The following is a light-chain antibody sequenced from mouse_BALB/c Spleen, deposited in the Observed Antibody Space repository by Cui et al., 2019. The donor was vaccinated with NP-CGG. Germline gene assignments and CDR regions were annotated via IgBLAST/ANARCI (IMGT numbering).Light chain of an antibody. Sequence: QAVVTQESAPTTSPGETVTVTCRSSTGAVTTSNYANWVQEKPDHLFTGLIGGTNNRIPGVPAIFSGSLIGDKAALTITGAQTDNEAIYFCALWYSNHWVFGGGTKLTVL. V-gene: IGLV1*01. J-gene: IGLJ1*01. CDR2: GTN. CDR3: ALWYSNHWV. CDR1: TGAVTTSNY.